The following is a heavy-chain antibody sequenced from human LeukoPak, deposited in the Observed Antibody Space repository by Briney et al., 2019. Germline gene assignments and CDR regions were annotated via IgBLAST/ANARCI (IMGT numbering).Heavy chain of an antibody. CDR3: SRESSSSSDY. V-gene: IGHV4-38-2*02. Sequence: PSETLSLTCAVSGSSISTDYYWSWIRQPPGKGLEWIGSIHHNGRIYYSLSLKSRATLSLDTSKNQLSLRLSSLTAADTALYFCSRESSSSSDYWGQGTLVTVSS. J-gene: IGHJ4*02. D-gene: IGHD6-6*01. CDR1: GSSISTDYY. CDR2: IHHNGRI.